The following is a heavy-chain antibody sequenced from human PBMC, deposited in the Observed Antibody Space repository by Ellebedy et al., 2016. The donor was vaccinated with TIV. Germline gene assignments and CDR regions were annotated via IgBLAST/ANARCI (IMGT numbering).Heavy chain of an antibody. CDR1: GYRFTTYW. D-gene: IGHD7-27*01. J-gene: IGHJ4*02. CDR3: AAYTKWGTTYYFDY. Sequence: GESLKISCKTSGYRFTTYWINWVRQMPGKGLEWMGIIYPDDSDTTYSPSFQGQVTISVDKSINTAFLVWSSLKASDTAMYYCAAYTKWGTTYYFDYWGQGTLVTVSS. V-gene: IGHV5-51*01. CDR2: IYPDDSDT.